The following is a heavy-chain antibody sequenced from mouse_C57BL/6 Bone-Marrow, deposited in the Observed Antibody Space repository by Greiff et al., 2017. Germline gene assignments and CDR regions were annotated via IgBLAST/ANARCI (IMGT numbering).Heavy chain of an antibody. V-gene: IGHV1-81*01. Sequence: LVESGAELTRPGASVKLSCKASGYTFTSYGISWVKQRTGQGLEWIGEIYPRSGNTYYNEKFKGKATLTADKSSSTAYMELRSLTSEDSAVYFCARARYWYFDVWGTGTTVTVSS. CDR2: IYPRSGNT. CDR3: ARARYWYFDV. CDR1: GYTFTSYG. J-gene: IGHJ1*03.